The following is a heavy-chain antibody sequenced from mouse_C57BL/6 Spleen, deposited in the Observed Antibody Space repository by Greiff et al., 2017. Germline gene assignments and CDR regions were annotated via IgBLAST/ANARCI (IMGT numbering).Heavy chain of an antibody. J-gene: IGHJ1*03. V-gene: IGHV1-55*01. CDR2: IYPGSGST. Sequence: VKLQQPGAELVKPGASVKMSCKASGYTFTSYWITWVKQRPGQGLEWIGDIYPGSGSTNYNEKFKSKATLTVDTSSSTAYMQLSSLTSEDSAVYYCARRVYSNYEGYWYFDVWGTGTTVTVSS. D-gene: IGHD2-5*01. CDR1: GYTFTSYW. CDR3: ARRVYSNYEGYWYFDV.